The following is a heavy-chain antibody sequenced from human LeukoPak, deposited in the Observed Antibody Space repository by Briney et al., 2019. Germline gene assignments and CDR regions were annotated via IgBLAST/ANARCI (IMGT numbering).Heavy chain of an antibody. CDR2: IKQDGSEK. CDR1: GFIFSDYW. V-gene: IGHV3-7*01. Sequence: PGGSLRLSCAASGFIFSDYWMSWVRQAPGKGLEWVANIKQDGSEKYYVASVKGRFTISRDNAKNSLYLQMNSLRAEDTAAYYCASQNNFDYWGQGTLVTVSS. J-gene: IGHJ4*02. CDR3: ASQNNFDY.